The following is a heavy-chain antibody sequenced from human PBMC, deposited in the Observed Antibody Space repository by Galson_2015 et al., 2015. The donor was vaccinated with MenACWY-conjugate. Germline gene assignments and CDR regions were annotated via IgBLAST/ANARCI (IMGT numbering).Heavy chain of an antibody. D-gene: IGHD3-10*01. CDR1: GGSISSYY. Sequence: SETLSLTCTVSGGSISSYYWSWIRQPPGKGLEWIGYIYYSGSTNYNPSLKSRVTISVDTSKNQFSLKLSSVTAADTAVYYCASLSSGSYYNVDYWGQGTLVTVSS. CDR3: ASLSSGSYYNVDY. V-gene: IGHV4-59*01. CDR2: IYYSGST. J-gene: IGHJ4*02.